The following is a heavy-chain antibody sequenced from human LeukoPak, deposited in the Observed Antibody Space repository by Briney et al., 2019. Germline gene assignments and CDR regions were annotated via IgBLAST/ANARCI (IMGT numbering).Heavy chain of an antibody. CDR3: ARGVDSYGSGTYPPDY. CDR1: GFTFSSYS. CDR2: ISSSSTYI. Sequence: GGSLRLSCAASGFTFSSYSMNWVRQAPGKGLDWVSSISSSSTYIYYADSVKGRFTISRDNAKNSLYLQMNSLRAEDTAVYYCARGVDSYGSGTYPPDYWGQGTLVTVSS. J-gene: IGHJ4*02. V-gene: IGHV3-21*01. D-gene: IGHD3-10*01.